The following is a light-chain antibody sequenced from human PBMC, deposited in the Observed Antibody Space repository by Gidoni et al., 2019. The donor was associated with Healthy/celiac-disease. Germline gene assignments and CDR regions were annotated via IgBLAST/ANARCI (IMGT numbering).Light chain of an antibody. CDR3: QQSYSTRT. V-gene: IGKV1-39*01. CDR2: AAS. Sequence: DIQMTQSPSSLSASVGDRVTITCRASQSISSYLNLYKQKPGKAPKLLIYAASSLQSGVPSRFSGSGSGTDFTLSISSLQPEDFATYYWQQSYSTRTFGQXTKVEIK. CDR1: QSISSY. J-gene: IGKJ1*01.